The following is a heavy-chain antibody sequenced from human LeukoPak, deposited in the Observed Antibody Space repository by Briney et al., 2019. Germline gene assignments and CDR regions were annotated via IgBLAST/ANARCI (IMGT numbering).Heavy chain of an antibody. Sequence: GGSLRLSCAASGFTFSSYSMNWVRQAPGKGLEWVSYISSSNNTIYYADSVKGRFTISRDNAKNSLYLQMNSLRAEDTAVYYCARDLSYCTITSCSYYYYGMDVWGRGTTVTVSS. V-gene: IGHV3-48*04. J-gene: IGHJ6*02. CDR3: ARDLSYCTITSCSYYYYGMDV. CDR2: ISSSNNTI. D-gene: IGHD2-2*01. CDR1: GFTFSSYS.